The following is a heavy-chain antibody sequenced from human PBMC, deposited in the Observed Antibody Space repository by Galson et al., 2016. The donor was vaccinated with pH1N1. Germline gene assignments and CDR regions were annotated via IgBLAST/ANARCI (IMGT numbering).Heavy chain of an antibody. Sequence: ETLSLTCAVSGDSITSGYYWGWIRQAPGRGLEWIGSFYDSGSTTYYKSSLKSRVAISVDASKNQFSLRLSSMTAADTAVYYCAKMARTSGPDSEYYFDFWGQGMLVTVSS. CDR3: AKMARTSGPDSEYYFDF. D-gene: IGHD1-1*01. J-gene: IGHJ4*02. CDR1: GDSITSGYY. CDR2: FYDSGSTT. V-gene: IGHV4-38-2*01.